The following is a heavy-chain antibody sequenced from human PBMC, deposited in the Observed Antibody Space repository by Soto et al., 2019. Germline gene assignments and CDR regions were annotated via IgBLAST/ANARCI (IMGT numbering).Heavy chain of an antibody. CDR3: AKDEGRWQLVHGGMDV. V-gene: IGHV3-23*01. CDR1: GFTFSSYA. J-gene: IGHJ6*02. Sequence: EVQLLESGGGLVQPGGSLRLSCAASGFTFSSYAMSWVRQAPGKGLEWVSAISGSGGSTYYADSVKGRFTISRDNSKNTLYLQMNSLRAEDTAVYYCAKDEGRWQLVHGGMDVWGQGTTVTVSS. D-gene: IGHD6-13*01. CDR2: ISGSGGST.